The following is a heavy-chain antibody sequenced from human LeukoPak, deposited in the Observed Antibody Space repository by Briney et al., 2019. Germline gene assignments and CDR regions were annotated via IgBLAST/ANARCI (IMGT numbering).Heavy chain of an antibody. Sequence: SETLSLTCIVSGVSISSSNYYWGWIRQPPGKGLEWIGSLYYSGGTYYNPSLTSRVTISVDTSKSHFSLKLSSVTAADTAVYYCARAGIAVAAGLGYWGQGTLVTVSS. CDR2: LYYSGGT. D-gene: IGHD6-19*01. CDR3: ARAGIAVAAGLGY. J-gene: IGHJ4*02. CDR1: GVSISSSNYY. V-gene: IGHV4-39*02.